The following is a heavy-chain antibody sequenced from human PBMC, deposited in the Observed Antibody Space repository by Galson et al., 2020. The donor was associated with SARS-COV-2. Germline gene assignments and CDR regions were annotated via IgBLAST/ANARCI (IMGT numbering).Heavy chain of an antibody. Sequence: ASVKVSCKASGYTFTSNGITWVRQAPGQGLEWMGWITTYFDYRNYAQKFQGRVTMTTDKSTSTAYMELRSLRSDDTAVYYCARVNMIVVPTTQGDAFDVWGQGTLVTVSS. CDR3: ARVNMIVVPTTQGDAFDV. CDR1: GYTFTSNG. J-gene: IGHJ3*01. D-gene: IGHD3-22*01. V-gene: IGHV1-18*01. CDR2: ITTYFDYR.